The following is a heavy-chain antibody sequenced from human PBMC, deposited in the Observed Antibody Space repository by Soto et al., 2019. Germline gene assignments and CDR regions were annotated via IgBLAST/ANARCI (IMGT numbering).Heavy chain of an antibody. V-gene: IGHV3-33*01. Sequence: GGSLRLSCAASGFTFSSYGMHWVRQAPGKGLEWVAVIWYDGSNKYYADSVKGRFTISRDNSKNTLYLQMNSLRAEDTAVYYCARDDYYDSSGYYLGLDYWGQGTMVTVSS. CDR2: IWYDGSNK. D-gene: IGHD3-22*01. CDR3: ARDDYYDSSGYYLGLDY. J-gene: IGHJ4*02. CDR1: GFTFSSYG.